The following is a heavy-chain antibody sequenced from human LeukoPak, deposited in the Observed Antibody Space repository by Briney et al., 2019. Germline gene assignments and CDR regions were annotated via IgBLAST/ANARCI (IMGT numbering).Heavy chain of an antibody. V-gene: IGHV3-7*01. CDR3: AREWY. CDR2: LKYDGSEK. CDR1: GFTFTNYW. J-gene: IGHJ4*02. Sequence: GGSLRLSCAASGFTFTNYWMSWVRQAPGKGLEWVASLKYDGSEKYYVDSVKGRFTISRDNAKNSLYLQMNSLRAEDTAIYYCAREWYWGQGTLVTVSS.